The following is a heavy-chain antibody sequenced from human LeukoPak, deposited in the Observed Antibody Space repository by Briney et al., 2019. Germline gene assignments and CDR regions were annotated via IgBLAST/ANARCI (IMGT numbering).Heavy chain of an antibody. CDR2: IGTAGDT. Sequence: PGGSLRLSCAASGFTFSSYDMHWVRQATGKGLEWVSAIGTAGDTYYPGSVKGRFTISRENAKNSLYLQMNSLRAGDTAVYYCEREKGISSSWYGDYYYYGMDVGGQGPTVPVSS. CDR1: GFTFSSYD. J-gene: IGHJ6*02. CDR3: EREKGISSSWYGDYYYYGMDV. D-gene: IGHD6-13*01. V-gene: IGHV3-13*01.